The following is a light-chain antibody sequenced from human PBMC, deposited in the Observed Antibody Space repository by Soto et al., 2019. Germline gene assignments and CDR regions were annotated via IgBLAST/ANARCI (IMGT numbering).Light chain of an antibody. CDR2: GAS. CDR3: QQYGSSPWA. Sequence: EIVLTQSPGTLSLSPGERATLSYRASQSVSSTYLAWFQQKPGQAPRLLIYGASSRATGIPDRFSGSGSGTDFTLTIRRLEPEDFAVYYCQQYGSSPWAFGHGTKVEIK. CDR1: QSVSSTY. V-gene: IGKV3-20*01. J-gene: IGKJ1*01.